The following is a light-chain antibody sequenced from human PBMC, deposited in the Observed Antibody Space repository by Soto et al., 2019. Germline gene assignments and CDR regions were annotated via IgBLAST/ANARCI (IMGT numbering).Light chain of an antibody. J-gene: IGLJ1*01. V-gene: IGLV2-14*01. CDR2: DVS. CDR3: SSYTSSSIPYV. CDR1: SSDVGGYNY. Sequence: QSVLTQPASVSGSPGQSITISCTGTSSDVGGYNYVSWYQQHAGKAPKLMIYDVSNRPSGVSNRFSGSKSGNTASLTTSGLQAEDEADYYCSSYTSSSIPYVFGTGT.